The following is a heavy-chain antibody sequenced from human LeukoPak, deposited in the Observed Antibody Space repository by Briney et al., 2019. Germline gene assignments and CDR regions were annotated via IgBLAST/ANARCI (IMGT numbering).Heavy chain of an antibody. J-gene: IGHJ4*02. Sequence: GESLKISCKGSGYSFTSYWIGWVRQMPGKGLEWMGIIYPGDSDTRYSPSFQGQVTILADKSISTAYLQWSSLKASDTAMYYCARGCYDILTGDIGHFDYWGQGTLVTVSS. CDR1: GYSFTSYW. D-gene: IGHD3-9*01. CDR3: ARGCYDILTGDIGHFDY. CDR2: IYPGDSDT. V-gene: IGHV5-51*01.